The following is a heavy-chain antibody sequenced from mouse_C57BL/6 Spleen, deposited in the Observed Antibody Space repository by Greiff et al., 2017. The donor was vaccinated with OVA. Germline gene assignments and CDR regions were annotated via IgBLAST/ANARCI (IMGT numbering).Heavy chain of an antibody. V-gene: IGHV1-64*01. CDR3: ARGDYGYAMDY. CDR1: GYTFTSYW. D-gene: IGHD2-4*01. Sequence: QVQLQQPGAELVKPGALVKLSCKASGYTFTSYWMHWVKQRPGQGLEWIGMIHPNSGSTNYNEKFKSKATLTVDKSSSTAYMQLSSLTSEDSTVYYCARGDYGYAMDYWGQGTSVTVSS. CDR2: IHPNSGST. J-gene: IGHJ4*01.